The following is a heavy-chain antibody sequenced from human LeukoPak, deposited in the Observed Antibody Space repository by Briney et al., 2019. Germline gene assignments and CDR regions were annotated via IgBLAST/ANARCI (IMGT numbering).Heavy chain of an antibody. D-gene: IGHD6-6*01. Sequence: GGSLRLSCAASGFTFSSYWMHWVRQAPGKGLVWVSRINTDGSVTRYADSVKGRFTISRDNAKNTLFLQMNSLRAEDTAAYYCAREASYSSTSDYWGQGTLVTVSS. J-gene: IGHJ4*02. CDR3: AREASYSSTSDY. CDR1: GFTFSSYW. V-gene: IGHV3-74*01. CDR2: INTDGSVT.